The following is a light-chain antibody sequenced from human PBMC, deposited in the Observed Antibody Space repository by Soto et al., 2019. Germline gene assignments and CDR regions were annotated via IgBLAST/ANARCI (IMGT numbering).Light chain of an antibody. Sequence: QSALTQPASVSGSPGQSITIPCTGTSSDVGSYNLVTWYQQHPGKAPKLMIYEGSKRPSGVSNRFSGSKSGNTASLTISGLQADDEADYYCCSYAGSSTYVVFGGGTKLTVL. CDR1: SSDVGSYNL. CDR3: CSYAGSSTYVV. J-gene: IGLJ2*01. V-gene: IGLV2-23*01. CDR2: EGS.